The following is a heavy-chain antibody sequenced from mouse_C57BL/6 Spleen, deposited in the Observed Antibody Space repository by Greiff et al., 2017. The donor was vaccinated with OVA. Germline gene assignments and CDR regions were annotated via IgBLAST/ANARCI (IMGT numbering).Heavy chain of an antibody. J-gene: IGHJ1*03. CDR2: INPNNGGT. CDR1: GYTFTDYY. Sequence: VQLQQSGPELVKPGASVKISCKASGYTFTDYYMNWVKQSHGKSLEWIGDINPNNGGTSYNQKFKGKATLTVDKSSSTAYMQLRSLTSEDSAVYYCESTLDFDVWGKGTTVTVSA. V-gene: IGHV1-26*01. CDR3: ESTLDFDV.